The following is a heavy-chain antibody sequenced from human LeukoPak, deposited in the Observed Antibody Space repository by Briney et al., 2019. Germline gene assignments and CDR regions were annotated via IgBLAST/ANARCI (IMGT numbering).Heavy chain of an antibody. CDR1: GFTVISNY. Sequence: GGSLRLSCAASGFTVISNYMSWVRQAPGRGLEWVSVIYSGGTTYYADSVKGRFTISRDNSKNTLYLQMNSLRAEDTAVYYCARDLRITMIEGGDIWGQGTMVTVSS. J-gene: IGHJ3*02. CDR3: ARDLRITMIEGGDI. V-gene: IGHV3-53*01. CDR2: IYSGGTT. D-gene: IGHD3-22*01.